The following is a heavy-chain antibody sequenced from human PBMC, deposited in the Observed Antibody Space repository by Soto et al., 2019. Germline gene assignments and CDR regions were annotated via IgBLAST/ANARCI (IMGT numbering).Heavy chain of an antibody. CDR1: GLTSGSYA. CDR2: ISGTGGST. V-gene: IGHV3-23*01. J-gene: IGHJ4*02. D-gene: IGHD2-2*01. Sequence: EVQLLESGGGLVQPGGSLRLSCAASGLTSGSYAMSWVRQAPGKGLDWVSAISGTGGSTYYADSVKGRFTISRDNSKKTLYLQMNSLRAEDTAVYYCASMPPPDIVVVPTATVILDYWGQGTLVTVSS. CDR3: ASMPPPDIVVVPTATVILDY.